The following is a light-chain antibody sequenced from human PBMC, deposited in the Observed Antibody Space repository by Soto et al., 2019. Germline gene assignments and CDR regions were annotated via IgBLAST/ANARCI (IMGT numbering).Light chain of an antibody. CDR3: QQYDKSPIT. CDR1: QSVTSSY. CDR2: GTS. V-gene: IGKV3-20*01. J-gene: IGKJ5*01. Sequence: EIVLSQSPGTLSLYPGERATLSCRASQSVTSSYLAWYQQKPGQAPSLLIYGTSNRATGIPDRFSGTGSGTDFTLTISGLEPEDFAVYYCQQYDKSPITFGQGTRLAI.